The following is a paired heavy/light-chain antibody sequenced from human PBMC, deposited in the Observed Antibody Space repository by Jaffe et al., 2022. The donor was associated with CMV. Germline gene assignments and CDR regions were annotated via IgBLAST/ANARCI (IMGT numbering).Heavy chain of an antibody. CDR1: GGSISSYY. Sequence: QVQLQESGPGLVKPSETLSLTCTVSGGSISSYYWSWIRQPAGKGLEWIGRIYTSGSTNYNPSLKSRVTMSVDTSKNQFSLKLSSVTAADTAVYYCARTFEYSSSGGDYYYYGMDVWGQGTTVTVSS. CDR3: ARTFEYSSSGGDYYYYGMDV. CDR2: IYTSGST. V-gene: IGHV4-4*07. D-gene: IGHD6-6*01. J-gene: IGHJ6*02.
Light chain of an antibody. CDR3: MQALQTRYT. CDR2: LGS. Sequence: DIVMTQSPLSLPVTPGEPASISCRSSQSLLHSNGYNYLDWYLQKPGQSPQLLIYLGSNRASGVPDRFSGSGSGTDFTLKISRVEAEDVGVYYCMQALQTRYTFGQGTKLEIK. CDR1: QSLLHSNGYNY. J-gene: IGKJ2*01. V-gene: IGKV2-28*01.